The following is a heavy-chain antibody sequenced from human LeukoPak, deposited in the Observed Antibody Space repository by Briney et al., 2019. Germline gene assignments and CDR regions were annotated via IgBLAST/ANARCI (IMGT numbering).Heavy chain of an antibody. J-gene: IGHJ5*02. CDR1: GYSFTNYW. V-gene: IGHV5-51*01. Sequence: LGESLKISCKASGYSFTNYWIGWVRQMSGKGLEWMGIIQPGDSDTRYSPSFQGQVTISVDKSITTAYLQWSSLTASDTAMYYCARMYECVKGVCCRHFDNWGQGTLVTVSS. D-gene: IGHD2-8*01. CDR2: IQPGDSDT. CDR3: ARMYECVKGVCCRHFDN.